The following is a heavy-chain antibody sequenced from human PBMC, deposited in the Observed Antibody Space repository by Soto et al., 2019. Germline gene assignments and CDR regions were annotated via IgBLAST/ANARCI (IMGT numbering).Heavy chain of an antibody. V-gene: IGHV5-10-1*01. CDR1: GYSFTSYW. CDR3: ARLWRGDYYYYGMDV. J-gene: IGHJ6*02. D-gene: IGHD3-10*01. Sequence: PGESLKISCKGSGYSFTSYWIGWVRQMPGKGLEWMGRIDPSDSYTNYSPSFQGHVTISADKSISTAYLQWSSLKASDTAMYYCARLWRGDYYYYGMDVWGQGTTVTVSS. CDR2: IDPSDSYT.